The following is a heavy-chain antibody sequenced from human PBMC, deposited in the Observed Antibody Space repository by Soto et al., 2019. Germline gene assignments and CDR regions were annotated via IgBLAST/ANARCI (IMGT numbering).Heavy chain of an antibody. CDR2: MNPDTGGT. CDR3: ARDPYSSSSGYYYGMDV. D-gene: IGHD2-15*01. J-gene: IGHJ6*02. CDR1: GYTFSDSS. V-gene: IGHV1-2*04. Sequence: ASVKVSCKASGYTFSDSSMHWVRQAPGQGLEWVGWMNPDTGGTNYAQKFQGWVTMTRDTSISTAYMELSRLRSDDTAVYYCARDPYSSSSGYYYGMDVWGQGTTVTVSS.